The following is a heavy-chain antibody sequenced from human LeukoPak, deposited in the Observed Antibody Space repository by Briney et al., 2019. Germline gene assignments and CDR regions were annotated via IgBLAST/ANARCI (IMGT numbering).Heavy chain of an antibody. Sequence: ASVKVSCKASGGTFSSYAISWVRQAPGQGLEWMGGIIPIFATATYAQKFQGRVTITADESTSTAYMELSSLRSEDTAVYYCAREGNELGYYYMDVWGKGATVIVSS. J-gene: IGHJ6*03. CDR3: AREGNELGYYYMDV. CDR1: GGTFSSYA. V-gene: IGHV1-69*13. D-gene: IGHD2-8*01. CDR2: IIPIFATA.